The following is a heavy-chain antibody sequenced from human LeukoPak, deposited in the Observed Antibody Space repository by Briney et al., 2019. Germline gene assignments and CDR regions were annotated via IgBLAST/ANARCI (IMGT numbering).Heavy chain of an antibody. CDR2: ISCSGGSY. Sequence: GGSLRLSCAASGFAFDDYGMSWVRQAPGKGLEWVSGISCSGGSYGYADSVKGRFTISRDNAKNSLYLQMNSLRAEDTDLYYCARAYSSSWYFFDYWGQGTLVTVSS. J-gene: IGHJ4*02. V-gene: IGHV3-20*04. CDR3: ARAYSSSWYFFDY. CDR1: GFAFDDYG. D-gene: IGHD6-13*01.